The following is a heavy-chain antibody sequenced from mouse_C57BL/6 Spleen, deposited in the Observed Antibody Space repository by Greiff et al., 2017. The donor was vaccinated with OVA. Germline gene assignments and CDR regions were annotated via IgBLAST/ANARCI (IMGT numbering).Heavy chain of an antibody. J-gene: IGHJ2*01. V-gene: IGHV1-59*01. D-gene: IGHD2-12*01. CDR3: ASGGIRQGFDY. Sequence: VQLQQPGAELVRPGTSVKLSCKASGYTFTSYWMHWVKQRPGQGLEWIGVIDPSDSYTNYNQKFKGKATLTVDTSSSTAYMQLSSLTSEDSAVYYCASGGIRQGFDYWGQGTTLTVSS. CDR2: IDPSDSYT. CDR1: GYTFTSYW.